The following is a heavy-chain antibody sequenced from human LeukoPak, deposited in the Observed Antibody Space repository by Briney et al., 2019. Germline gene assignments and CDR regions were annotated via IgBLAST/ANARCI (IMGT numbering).Heavy chain of an antibody. V-gene: IGHV3-30*02. J-gene: IGHJ4*02. CDR1: GFTFSSYG. Sequence: GGSLRLSCAASGFTFSSYGMHWVRQAPGKGLEWVAFIRYDGSSKFYADSVKGRFTISRDNSKNTLYLQMHSLRAEDRAVYYCARELESYDSSGSTFDYWGQGTLVTVSS. CDR3: ARELESYDSSGSTFDY. CDR2: IRYDGSSK. D-gene: IGHD3-22*01.